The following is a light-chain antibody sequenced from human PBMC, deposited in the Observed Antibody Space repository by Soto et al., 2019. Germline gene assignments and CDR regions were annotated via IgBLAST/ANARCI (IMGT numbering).Light chain of an antibody. CDR1: HSVSSSY. CDR3: QQYGSSPPIT. J-gene: IGKJ5*01. Sequence: EIVLTQSPGTLSLSPGERATLSCRASHSVSSSYLAWYHQKPGQAPRLLIYGASSRATGIPDRFSGSGSGTAFALTISRLEPEDFAVYYCQQYGSSPPITFGQGTRLEIK. V-gene: IGKV3-20*01. CDR2: GAS.